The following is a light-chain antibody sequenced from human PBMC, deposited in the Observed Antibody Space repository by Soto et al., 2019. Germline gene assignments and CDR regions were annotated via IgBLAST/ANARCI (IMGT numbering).Light chain of an antibody. Sequence: QSVLTQPPSVSGAPGQRVTISCTGGSSNIGAGYHVHWYQQLPRTAPKLLIFDNNNRPSGVPDRFSGSKSGTSASMAITGLQAEDEADYYCLSYESSLSAYVFGTGTKVTVL. J-gene: IGLJ1*01. CDR2: DNN. CDR1: SSNIGAGYH. CDR3: LSYESSLSAYV. V-gene: IGLV1-40*01.